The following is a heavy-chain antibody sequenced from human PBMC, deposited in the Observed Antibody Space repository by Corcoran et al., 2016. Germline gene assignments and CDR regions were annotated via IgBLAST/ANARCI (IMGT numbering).Heavy chain of an antibody. CDR2: ISSSSSTI. CDR3: ASYIVVVPAAIPDLDY. CDR1: GFTFSSYS. J-gene: IGHJ4*02. D-gene: IGHD2-2*02. Sequence: EVQLVESGGGLVQPGGSLRLSCAASGFTFSSYSMNWVRQAPGKGLEWVSYISSSSSTIYYADSVKGRFTISRDNAKNSLYLQMNSLRDEDTAVYSCASYIVVVPAAIPDLDYWGQGTLVTVSS. V-gene: IGHV3-48*02.